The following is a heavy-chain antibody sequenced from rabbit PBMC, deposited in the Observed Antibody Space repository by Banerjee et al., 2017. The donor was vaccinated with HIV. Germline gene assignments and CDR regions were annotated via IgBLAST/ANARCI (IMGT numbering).Heavy chain of an antibody. CDR3: ARDDGAYYRYFNF. CDR2: IYTTSGTT. D-gene: IGHD1-1*01. Sequence: QQLEESGGDLVKPGASLTLTCTASGFSFSGGYYMCWVRQAPGKGLEWIACIYTTSGTTYYASWAKGRFTISKTSSTTVTLQMTSLTAADTATYFCARDDGAYYRYFNFWGPGTLVTVS. V-gene: IGHV1S40*01. CDR1: GFSFSGGYY. J-gene: IGHJ4*01.